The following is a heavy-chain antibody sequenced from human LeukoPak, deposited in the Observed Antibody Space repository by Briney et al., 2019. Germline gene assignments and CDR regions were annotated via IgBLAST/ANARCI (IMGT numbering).Heavy chain of an antibody. CDR2: IYYSGST. J-gene: IGHJ6*03. Sequence: SETLSLTCTVSGGSISSYYWSWIRQPPGKGLEWIGYIYYSGSTNYNPSLKSRVTISVDTSKNQFSLKLSSVTAADTAGYYCARHYYDSSGYYSWGNHYYMDVWGKGTTVTISS. D-gene: IGHD3-22*01. V-gene: IGHV4-59*08. CDR3: ARHYYDSSGYYSWGNHYYMDV. CDR1: GGSISSYY.